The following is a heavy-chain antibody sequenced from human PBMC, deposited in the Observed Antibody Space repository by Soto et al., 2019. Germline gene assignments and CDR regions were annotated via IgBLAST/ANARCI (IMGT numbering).Heavy chain of an antibody. J-gene: IGHJ6*02. CDR3: ASLTVDYDFWSGHIWDYGMDV. V-gene: IGHV4-4*07. CDR2: IYTSGST. CDR1: GGSISSYY. D-gene: IGHD3-3*01. Sequence: SETLSLTCTVSGGSISSYYWSWIRQPAGKGLEWIGRIYTSGSTNYNPSLKSRVTMSVDTSKNQFSLKLSSVTAADTAVYYCASLTVDYDFWSGHIWDYGMDVWGQGTTVTVS.